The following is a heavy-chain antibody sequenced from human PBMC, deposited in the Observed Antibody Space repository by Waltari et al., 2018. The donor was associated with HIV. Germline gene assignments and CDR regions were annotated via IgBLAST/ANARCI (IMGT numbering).Heavy chain of an antibody. CDR2: IDKSGET. D-gene: IGHD3-3*01. Sequence: LATGGILVRPGGSLSLSCAVSGFSVNTNFVTWFRQSTGRGLEWVGTIDKSGETYFGDSVRGRFSISRDNAGNRVYLQMNAVNFDDTASYFCAKGVRFLGPWSQGTPVKVS. J-gene: IGHJ5*02. CDR1: GFSVNTNF. V-gene: IGHV3-53*02. CDR3: AKGVRFLGP.